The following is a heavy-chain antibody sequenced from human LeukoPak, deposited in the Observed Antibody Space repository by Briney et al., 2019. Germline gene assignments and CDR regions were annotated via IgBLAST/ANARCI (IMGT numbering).Heavy chain of an antibody. Sequence: PGGSLRLSCAASGFTFSSYGMHWVRQAPGKGLKWVAVISYDGSNKYYADSVKGRFTISRDNSKNSLYLQMNSLRAEDTALYYCASQPQTRYYYDSSGYYSFDYWGQGTLVTVSS. CDR2: ISYDGSNK. D-gene: IGHD3-22*01. CDR1: GFTFSSYG. J-gene: IGHJ4*02. V-gene: IGHV3-30*03. CDR3: ASQPQTRYYYDSSGYYSFDY.